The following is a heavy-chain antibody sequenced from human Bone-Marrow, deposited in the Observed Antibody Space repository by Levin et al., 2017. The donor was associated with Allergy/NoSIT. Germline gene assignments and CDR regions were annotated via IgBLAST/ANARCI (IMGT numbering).Heavy chain of an antibody. CDR3: ISGRVTTSPDAFDI. J-gene: IGHJ3*02. V-gene: IGHV3-15*01. D-gene: IGHD4-17*01. Sequence: GESLKISCAASGFTFSNAWMEWVRQAPGKGLEWVGRIKSKTDRETTDYAAPVKGRFTISRDDSKNTLYLQMNSLKTEDTAVYYCISGRVTTSPDAFDIWGQGTVVTVSS. CDR2: IKSKTDRETT. CDR1: GFTFSNAW.